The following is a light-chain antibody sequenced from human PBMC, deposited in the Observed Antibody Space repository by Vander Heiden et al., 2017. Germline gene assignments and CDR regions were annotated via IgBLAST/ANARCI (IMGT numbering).Light chain of an antibody. V-gene: IGKV3-20*01. CDR2: GAS. CDR3: QQYYRSPLT. Sequence: ELVLTQSPDTLSLSPGERATLSFRATQSVSSSYLAWYQQKPGKSPRLLIYGASSRAAGIPDRFSGSGSGTDFALTISLLEPEDFAVYFCQQYYRSPLTFGGGTKVEIK. CDR1: QSVSSSY. J-gene: IGKJ4*01.